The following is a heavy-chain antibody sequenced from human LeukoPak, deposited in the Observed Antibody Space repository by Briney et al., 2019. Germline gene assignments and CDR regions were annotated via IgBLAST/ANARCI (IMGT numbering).Heavy chain of an antibody. Sequence: GSLRLSCAASGFTFSSYAMSWVRQAPGKGLEWVSAISGSGGSTYYADSVKGRFTISRDNSKNTLYLQMNSLRAEDTAVYYCAKGSDYYYDSSGYYLDYWGQGTLVTDSS. CDR1: GFTFSSYA. V-gene: IGHV3-23*01. CDR2: ISGSGGST. CDR3: AKGSDYYYDSSGYYLDY. D-gene: IGHD3-22*01. J-gene: IGHJ4*02.